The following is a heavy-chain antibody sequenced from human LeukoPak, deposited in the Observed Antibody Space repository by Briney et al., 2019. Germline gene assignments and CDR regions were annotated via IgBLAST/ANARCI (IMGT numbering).Heavy chain of an antibody. Sequence: GGSLRLSCAASGFTLSSYGIHWVRQAPGKGLDWVAVISDDGTSKHYTDPVKGRFTVSRDTSKNTVYLQMNSLRTEDTAVYYCAKVLLSYVDYWGQGTQVTVSS. CDR1: GFTLSSYG. V-gene: IGHV3-30*18. CDR3: AKVLLSYVDY. J-gene: IGHJ4*02. CDR2: ISDDGTSK.